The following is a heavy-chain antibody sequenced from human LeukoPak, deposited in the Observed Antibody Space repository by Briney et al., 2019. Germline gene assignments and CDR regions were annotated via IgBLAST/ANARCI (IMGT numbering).Heavy chain of an antibody. Sequence: SETLSLTCTVSGVSISSSNSYWGWIRQPPGKGLEWIGSIYYTGNTYYNASPKDRVPISIDTSKNQISLRLTSVTAADTAMYYCARQTGSGLFTLPGGQGTLVTVSS. D-gene: IGHD3/OR15-3a*01. J-gene: IGHJ4*02. CDR3: ARQTGSGLFTLP. CDR2: IYYTGNT. V-gene: IGHV4-39*01. CDR1: GVSISSSNSY.